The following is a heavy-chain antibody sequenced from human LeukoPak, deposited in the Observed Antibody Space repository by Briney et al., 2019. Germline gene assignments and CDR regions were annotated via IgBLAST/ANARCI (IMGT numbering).Heavy chain of an antibody. V-gene: IGHV4-39*07. Sequence: SETLSLTCTVSGGSISSSSYYWGWIRQPPGKGLEWIGSIYYSGSTYYNPSLKSRVTISVDTSKNQFSLKLSSVTAADTAVYYCARDRGGLAGSFDWSNYYYYGMDVWGQGTTVTVSS. D-gene: IGHD3-9*01. CDR3: ARDRGGLAGSFDWSNYYYYGMDV. CDR2: IYYSGST. CDR1: GGSISSSSYY. J-gene: IGHJ6*02.